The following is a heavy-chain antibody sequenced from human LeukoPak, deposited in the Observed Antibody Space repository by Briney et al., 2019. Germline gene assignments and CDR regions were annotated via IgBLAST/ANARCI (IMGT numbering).Heavy chain of an antibody. V-gene: IGHV3-30*07. CDR1: GFTFSSYA. Sequence: PGRSLRLSCAASGFTFSSYATHWVRQAPGKGLEWVAGISYDGSNKYYADSVKGRLTISRDNSKNTLYLQMNSLRTEDTAVYFCAKFEGATIPGWFNDYWGQGILVTVSS. CDR3: AKFEGATIPGWFNDY. J-gene: IGHJ4*02. D-gene: IGHD6-19*01. CDR2: ISYDGSNK.